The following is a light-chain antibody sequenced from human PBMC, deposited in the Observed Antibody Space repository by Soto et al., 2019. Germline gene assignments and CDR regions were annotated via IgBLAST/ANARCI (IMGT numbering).Light chain of an antibody. V-gene: IGKV1-5*03. CDR2: KAS. J-gene: IGKJ1*01. CDR1: QSISGW. CDR3: QQYNSYSWT. Sequence: DIQMTQSPSTLSASVGDRVTTTCRASQSISGWLAWYQQKPGKAPKLLIYKASSLESGVPSRFSGSGSGTEFTLTISSLQPDDFATYYCQQYNSYSWTFGQGTKVEIK.